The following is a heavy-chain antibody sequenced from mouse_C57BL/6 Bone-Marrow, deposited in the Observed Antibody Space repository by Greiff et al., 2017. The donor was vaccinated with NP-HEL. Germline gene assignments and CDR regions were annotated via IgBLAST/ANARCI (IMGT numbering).Heavy chain of an antibody. CDR1: GFTFSDYG. CDR2: ISNLAYSI. V-gene: IGHV5-15*01. Sequence: EVKLVESGGGLVQPGGSLKLSCAASGFTFSDYGMAWVRQAPRKGPEWVAFISNLAYSIYYADTVTGRFTISRENAKNTLYLDMSSLRSEDTAMYYCARRELRRLDLYYAMDYWGQGTSVTVSS. CDR3: ARRELRRLDLYYAMDY. J-gene: IGHJ4*01. D-gene: IGHD2-4*01.